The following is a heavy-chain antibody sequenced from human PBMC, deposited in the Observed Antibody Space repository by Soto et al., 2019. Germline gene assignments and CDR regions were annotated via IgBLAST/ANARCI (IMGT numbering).Heavy chain of an antibody. V-gene: IGHV4-39*01. CDR1: GGSISTTYDY. D-gene: IGHD6-13*01. J-gene: IGHJ5*02. CDR2: IHYRGST. Sequence: SETLSLTCSVSGGSISTTYDYWGWIRQPPGKGLEWIATIHYRGSTYYNPSLKSRVTISVDTSKNRFSLRLTSVTAADTAKYYCARHLLVAKAGRFDPWGQGTLVAVSS. CDR3: ARHLLVAKAGRFDP.